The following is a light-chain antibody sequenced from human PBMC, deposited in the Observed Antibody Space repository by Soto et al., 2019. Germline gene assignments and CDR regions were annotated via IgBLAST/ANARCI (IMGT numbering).Light chain of an antibody. J-gene: IGKJ2*01. Sequence: DIQMTQSPSSLSASVGDRVTITCRASQGISNYLAWYQQKPGKVPKLLIYAASTLQSGVPSRFIGSGYGTDLTLTISSLQPEDVETYYCQKYNSAPPYTFGQGTKLEIK. CDR1: QGISNY. CDR2: AAS. V-gene: IGKV1-27*01. CDR3: QKYNSAPPYT.